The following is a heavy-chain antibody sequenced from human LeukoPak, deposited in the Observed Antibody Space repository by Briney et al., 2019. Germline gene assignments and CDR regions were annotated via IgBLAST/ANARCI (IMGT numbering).Heavy chain of an antibody. CDR3: ARFYGDDSSGYFDY. CDR2: ISSGGTTI. D-gene: IGHD4-23*01. J-gene: IGHJ4*02. Sequence: GGSLRLSCAASGFTFSDYYMSWIRQAPGKGLEWVSYISSGGTTIYYADSVKGRFTISRDNAKNSLYLQMNSLRAEDTAVYYCARFYGDDSSGYFDYWGQGTLVSVSS. V-gene: IGHV3-11*01. CDR1: GFTFSDYY.